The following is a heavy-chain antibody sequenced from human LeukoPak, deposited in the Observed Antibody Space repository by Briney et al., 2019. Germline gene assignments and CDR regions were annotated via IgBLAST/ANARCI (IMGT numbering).Heavy chain of an antibody. V-gene: IGHV3-21*01. CDR3: AKEAGQDYGALDAFDV. J-gene: IGHJ3*01. D-gene: IGHD4-17*01. CDR2: IGGSSSSL. Sequence: GGSLRPSCAASGCTFSIYSMNWVRQAPGKGLEGVSSIGGSSSSLYYAESVKGRFTISRDNARNSLYLQMNSLSAEDTAVYYCAKEAGQDYGALDAFDVWGQGTMVTVSS. CDR1: GCTFSIYS.